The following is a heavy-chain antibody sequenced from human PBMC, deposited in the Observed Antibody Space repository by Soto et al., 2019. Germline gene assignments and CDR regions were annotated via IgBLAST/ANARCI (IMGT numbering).Heavy chain of an antibody. CDR2: IIPIFGTA. CDR3: ATVVITFWGVIVNVSYGMDV. CDR1: GGTFSSYA. D-gene: IGHD3-16*02. J-gene: IGHJ6*02. V-gene: IGHV1-69*13. Sequence: SVKVSCKASGGTFSSYAISWVRQAPGQGLEWMGGIIPIFGTANYAQKFQGRVTITADESTSTAYMELSSLRSEDTAVYYCATVVITFWGVIVNVSYGMDVWGQGTMVTVSS.